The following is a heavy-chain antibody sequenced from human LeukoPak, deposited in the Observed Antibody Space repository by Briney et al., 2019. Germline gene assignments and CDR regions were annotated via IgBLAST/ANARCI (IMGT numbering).Heavy chain of an antibody. CDR2: IWYDGSNK. Sequence: PGGSLRLSCATSGFTFSRYAMHWVRQAPDKGLEWVAVIWYDGSNKYYADSVKGRFTISRDNAKNTLYLQMNSLRAEDTAVYYCVSGSLQSGYNFDYWGQGALVTVSS. CDR3: VSGSLQSGYNFDY. V-gene: IGHV3-33*03. D-gene: IGHD3-3*01. CDR1: GFTFSRYA. J-gene: IGHJ4*02.